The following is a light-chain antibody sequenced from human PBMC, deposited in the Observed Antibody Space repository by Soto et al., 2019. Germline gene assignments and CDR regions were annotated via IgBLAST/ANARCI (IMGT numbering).Light chain of an antibody. CDR2: DAS. CDR1: QSVDTS. J-gene: IGKJ4*01. V-gene: IGKV3-11*01. CDR3: QHRGNWGT. Sequence: ETVLTQSPATLSSSPGESATLSCRTSQSVDTSLAWYQQKPGQAPRLLIYDASSRATGIPVRFSGSGSGTDFTLTISRLEPEDFAVYYCQHRGNWGTFGGGTKVEIK.